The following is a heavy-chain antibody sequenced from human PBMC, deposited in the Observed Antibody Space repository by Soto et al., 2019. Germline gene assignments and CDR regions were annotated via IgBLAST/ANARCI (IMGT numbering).Heavy chain of an antibody. CDR3: ARDGYYYDSSGYDAFDI. Sequence: GGSLRLSCAASGFTFSSYSMNWVRQAPGKGLEWVSYISSSSTIYYADSVKGRFTISRDNAKNSLYLQMNSLRDEDTAVYYCARDGYYYDSSGYDAFDIWGQGTMVTVSS. CDR2: ISSSSTI. J-gene: IGHJ3*02. V-gene: IGHV3-48*02. D-gene: IGHD3-22*01. CDR1: GFTFSSYS.